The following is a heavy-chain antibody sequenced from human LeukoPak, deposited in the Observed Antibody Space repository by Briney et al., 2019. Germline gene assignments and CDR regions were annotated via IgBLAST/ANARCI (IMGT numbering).Heavy chain of an antibody. CDR2: IYYSGST. D-gene: IGHD2-15*01. CDR1: GGSISSYY. J-gene: IGHJ5*02. V-gene: IGHV4-59*01. CDR3: ARDQGDCSGGSCYVWFDP. Sequence: PSETLSLTCTVSGGSISSYYWSWIRQPPGKGLEWIGYIYYSGSTNYNPSLKSRDTISVDTSKNQFSLKLSSVTAADTAVYYCARDQGDCSGGSCYVWFDPWGQGTLVTVSS.